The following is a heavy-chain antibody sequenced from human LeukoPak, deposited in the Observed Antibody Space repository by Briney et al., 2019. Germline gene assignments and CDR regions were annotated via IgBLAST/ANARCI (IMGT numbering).Heavy chain of an antibody. CDR3: ARHAEMATIRYFDY. D-gene: IGHD5-24*01. J-gene: IGHJ4*02. Sequence: SETLSLTCTVSGVSISSYYWSWVRQPPGKGLEWLGYIYYSGSTNYNPTLKSRVTISVDTSKNQFSLKLSSVTAADTAVYYCARHAEMATIRYFDYWGQGTLVTVSS. CDR2: IYYSGST. CDR1: GVSISSYY. V-gene: IGHV4-59*08.